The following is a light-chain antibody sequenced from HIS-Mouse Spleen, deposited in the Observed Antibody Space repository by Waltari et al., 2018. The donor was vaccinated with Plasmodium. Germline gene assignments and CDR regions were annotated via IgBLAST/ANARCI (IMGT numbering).Light chain of an antibody. CDR2: EES. CDR3: YSTDSSGNHRV. Sequence: SYELTQPPSVSVSPGQTARITCYGDALPKKYAYWYQQKSGQAPVLVIYEESKRPSGIPEGFSGASSGTMATLTIRGAQVEDEADYYCYSTDSSGNHRVFGGGTKLTVL. J-gene: IGLJ3*02. CDR1: ALPKKY. V-gene: IGLV3-10*01.